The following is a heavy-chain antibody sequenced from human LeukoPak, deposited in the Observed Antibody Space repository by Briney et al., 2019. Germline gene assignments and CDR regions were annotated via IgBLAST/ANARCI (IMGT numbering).Heavy chain of an antibody. CDR2: INPNSGGT. CDR3: ARDPGGWPYNWFDP. V-gene: IGHV1-2*02. CDR1: GGTFSSYA. D-gene: IGHD6-19*01. Sequence: ASVKVSCKASGGTFSSYAISWVRQAPGQGLEWMGWINPNSGGTNYAQKFQGRVTMTRDTSISTAYMELSRLRSDDTAVYYCARDPGGWPYNWFDPWGQGTLVTVSS. J-gene: IGHJ5*02.